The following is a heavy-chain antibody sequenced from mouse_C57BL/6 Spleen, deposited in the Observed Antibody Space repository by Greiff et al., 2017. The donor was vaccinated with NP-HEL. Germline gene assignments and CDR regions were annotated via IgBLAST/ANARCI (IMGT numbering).Heavy chain of an antibody. CDR1: GFTITDYY. Sequence: EVQLQQSGAELVKPGASVKLSCTASGFTITDYYMHWVKQRTEQGLEWIGRIDPEDGETKYASKFQGKATITADTSSNTAYLQLSSLTSEDTAVYYCASDSSWFADWGQGTLVTVSA. D-gene: IGHD2-4*01. CDR3: ASDSSWFAD. V-gene: IGHV14-2*01. J-gene: IGHJ3*01. CDR2: IDPEDGET.